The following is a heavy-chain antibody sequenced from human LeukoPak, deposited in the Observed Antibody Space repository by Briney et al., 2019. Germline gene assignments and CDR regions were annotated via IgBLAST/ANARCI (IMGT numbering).Heavy chain of an antibody. V-gene: IGHV3-9*01. CDR3: ARVVIDAFDI. D-gene: IGHD3-22*01. CDR1: GFTFDDYA. CDR2: IRWNSGSI. Sequence: PGGSLRLSCAASGFTFDDYAMHWVRQAPGKGLEWVACIRWNSGSIGYADSVKGRFTISRDNAKNSLYLQMNSLRAEDTALYYCARVVIDAFDIWGQGTKVTVSS. J-gene: IGHJ3*02.